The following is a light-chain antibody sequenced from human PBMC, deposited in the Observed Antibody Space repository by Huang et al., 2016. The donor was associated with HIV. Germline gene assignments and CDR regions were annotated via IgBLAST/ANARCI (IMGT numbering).Light chain of an antibody. J-gene: IGKJ4*01. CDR2: GAS. V-gene: IGKV3-15*01. Sequence: ILLTQFPATLSVSPGQRVTLSCRASQSVGGKLAWYQQRPGQAPRLLIYGASTRVPTIPDRFSGSGSGTEFTLTISSLQSEDFAGYYCQQYDTWPPLTFGGGTKV. CDR1: QSVGGK. CDR3: QQYDTWPPLT.